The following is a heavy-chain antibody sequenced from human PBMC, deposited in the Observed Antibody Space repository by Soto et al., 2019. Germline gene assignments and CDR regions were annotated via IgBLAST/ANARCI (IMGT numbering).Heavy chain of an antibody. CDR3: ARQPVGAVAGPYYFDY. Sequence: GESLKISCKGSGYSFTSYWIGWVRQMPGKGLEWMGIIFPGDSHTRYSPSFQGQVTISVDKSISTAYLQWSSLKTSDTAMYYCARQPVGAVAGPYYFDYWGQGTLVTVSS. D-gene: IGHD6-19*01. CDR1: GYSFTSYW. J-gene: IGHJ4*02. CDR2: IFPGDSHT. V-gene: IGHV5-51*01.